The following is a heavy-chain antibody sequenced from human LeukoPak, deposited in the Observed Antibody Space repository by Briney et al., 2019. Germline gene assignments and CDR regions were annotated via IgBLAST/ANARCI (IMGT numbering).Heavy chain of an antibody. CDR2: ISYDGSNK. V-gene: IGHV3-30*03. CDR1: GFTFSSYG. Sequence: GRSLRLSCAASGFTFSSYGMHWVRQAPGKGLEWVAVISYDGSNKYYADSVKGRFTISRDNSKNTLYLQMNSLRAEDTAVYYCAEGMGAPYYFDYWGQGTLVTVSS. CDR3: AEGMGAPYYFDY. D-gene: IGHD1-26*01. J-gene: IGHJ4*02.